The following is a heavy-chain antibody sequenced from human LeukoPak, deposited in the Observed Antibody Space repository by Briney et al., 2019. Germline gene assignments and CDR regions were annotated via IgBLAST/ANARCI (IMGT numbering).Heavy chain of an antibody. Sequence: ASVKVSCKASGYTFTSYGICWVRQAPGQGLEWMGWISAYNGNTNYAQKLQGRVTMTTDTSTSTAYIELRSLRSDDTAMYYCARVRYPLQKPYYYYYMDVWGKGTTVTVSS. V-gene: IGHV1-18*01. D-gene: IGHD4-11*01. CDR3: ARVRYPLQKPYYYYYMDV. J-gene: IGHJ6*03. CDR1: GYTFTSYG. CDR2: ISAYNGNT.